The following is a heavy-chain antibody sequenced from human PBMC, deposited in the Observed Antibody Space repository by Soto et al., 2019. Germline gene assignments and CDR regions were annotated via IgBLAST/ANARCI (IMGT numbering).Heavy chain of an antibody. Sequence: ASVKVYCKASGYTFTGYCMHWVRQAPGQGLEWMGWINPNSGGTNYAQKFQGRVTMTRDTSISTAYMELSRLRSDDTAVYYLARAHYRSSSERYVRGKQNLVPVAS. V-gene: IGHV1-2*02. D-gene: IGHD6-6*01. CDR2: INPNSGGT. CDR1: GYTFTGYC. CDR3: ARAHYRSSSERYV. J-gene: IGHJ4*02.